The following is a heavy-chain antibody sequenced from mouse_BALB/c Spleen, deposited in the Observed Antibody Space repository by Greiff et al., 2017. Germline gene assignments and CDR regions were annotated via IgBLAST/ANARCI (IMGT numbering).Heavy chain of an antibody. J-gene: IGHJ4*01. CDR3: ARADDYAVGSALDY. Sequence: EVQGVESGGDLVKPGGSLKLSCAASGFTFSSYGMSWVRQTPDKRLEWVATISSGGSYTYYPDSVKGRFTISRDNAKNTLYLQMSSLKSEDTAMYNCARADDYAVGSALDYWGQGTSVTVSS. CDR1: GFTFSSYG. CDR2: ISSGGSYT. D-gene: IGHD2-4*01. V-gene: IGHV5-6*01.